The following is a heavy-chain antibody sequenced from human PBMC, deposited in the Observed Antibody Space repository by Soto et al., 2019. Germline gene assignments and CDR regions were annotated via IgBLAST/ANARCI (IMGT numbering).Heavy chain of an antibody. Sequence: SLTCAVYGGSFSGHYWSWIRQSPGKGLEWIGEINHSGTTNYNPSLKSRVTTSVDTSKNQFSLKLNSVTAADTAVYYCARGISLIAVVQTDAPAAPDRYYFDSWGLGTLVTVSS. V-gene: IGHV4-34*01. CDR3: ARGISLIAVVQTDAPAAPDRYYFDS. D-gene: IGHD3-22*01. CDR2: INHSGTT. J-gene: IGHJ4*02. CDR1: GGSFSGHY.